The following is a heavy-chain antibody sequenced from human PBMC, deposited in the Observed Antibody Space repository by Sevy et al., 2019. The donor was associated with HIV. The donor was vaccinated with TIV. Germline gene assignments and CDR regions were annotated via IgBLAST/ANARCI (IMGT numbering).Heavy chain of an antibody. CDR1: GFTFSSYA. CDR2: ISYDGSNK. V-gene: IGHV3-30-3*01. Sequence: GGSLRLSCAASGFTFSSYAMHWVRQAPGKGLEWVAVISYDGSNKYYADSVKGRFTSSRDNSKNTLYLQMNSLRAEDTAVYYCARARRVATLYYYGMDVWGQGTTVTVSS. J-gene: IGHJ6*02. D-gene: IGHD5-12*01. CDR3: ARARRVATLYYYGMDV.